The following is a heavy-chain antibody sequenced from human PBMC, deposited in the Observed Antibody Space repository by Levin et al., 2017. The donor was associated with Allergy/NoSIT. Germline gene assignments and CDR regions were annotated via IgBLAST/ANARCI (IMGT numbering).Heavy chain of an antibody. CDR1: GFSLSTSGMR. CDR2: IDWDDDK. V-gene: IGHV2-70*04. J-gene: IGHJ5*02. Sequence: SGPTLVKPTQTLTLTCTFSGFSLSTSGMRVSWIRQPPGKALEWLARIDWDDDKFYSTSLKTRLTISKDTSKNQVVLTMTNMDPVDTATYYCARMRRGFSWFDPWGQGTLVTVSS. CDR3: ARMRRGFSWFDP.